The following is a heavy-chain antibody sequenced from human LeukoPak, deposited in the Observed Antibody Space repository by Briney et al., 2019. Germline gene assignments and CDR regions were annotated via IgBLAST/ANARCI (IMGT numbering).Heavy chain of an antibody. J-gene: IGHJ6*02. V-gene: IGHV3-23*01. Sequence: PGGSLRLSCAASGFTFSSHDMSWVRQAPGKGLEWVSTDSGGSTYYADSVKGRFTISRDNSKNTLFLQMNSLRAEDTALYYCARVIVNGGMDVWGQGTTVTVSS. CDR2: DSGGST. D-gene: IGHD2/OR15-2a*01. CDR3: ARVIVNGGMDV. CDR1: GFTFSSHD.